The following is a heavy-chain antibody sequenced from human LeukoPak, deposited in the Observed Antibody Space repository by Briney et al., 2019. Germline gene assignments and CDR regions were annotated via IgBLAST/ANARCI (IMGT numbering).Heavy chain of an antibody. CDR2: ISSSSYI. CDR1: GFTFSSYS. D-gene: IGHD2-21*02. V-gene: IGHV3-21*01. Sequence: GGSLRLSCAASGFTFSSYSMNWVRQAPGKGLEWVSSISSSSYIYYADLVKGRFTISRDNAKNSLYLQMNSLRAEDTAVYYCARALVVVTAFDIWGQGTMVTVSS. J-gene: IGHJ3*02. CDR3: ARALVVVTAFDI.